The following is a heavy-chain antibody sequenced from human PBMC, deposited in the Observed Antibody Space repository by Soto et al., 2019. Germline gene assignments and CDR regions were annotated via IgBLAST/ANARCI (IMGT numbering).Heavy chain of an antibody. D-gene: IGHD3-3*01. Sequence: GESLKISCKGSGYSFTSYWIGWVRQMPGKGLEWMGIIYPGDSDTRYSPSFQGQVTISADKSISTAYLQWSSLKASDTAMYYCAITNPYGFFGLPDYFGYWGQGTLVTVSS. J-gene: IGHJ4*02. V-gene: IGHV5-51*01. CDR2: IYPGDSDT. CDR1: GYSFTSYW. CDR3: AITNPYGFFGLPDYFGY.